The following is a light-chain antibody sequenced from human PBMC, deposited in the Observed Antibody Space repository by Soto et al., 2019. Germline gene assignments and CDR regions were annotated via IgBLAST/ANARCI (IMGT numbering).Light chain of an antibody. V-gene: IGKV3-15*01. J-gene: IGKJ5*01. Sequence: EVVLTQSPGTLSLSPGERATLSFRASQSVSSNLAWYQQKPGQAPRLLIYGASTRATGIPARFSGSGSGTEFTLTISSLQSEDFAVYYCQQYNNWPPITFGQGTRLEIK. CDR1: QSVSSN. CDR3: QQYNNWPPIT. CDR2: GAS.